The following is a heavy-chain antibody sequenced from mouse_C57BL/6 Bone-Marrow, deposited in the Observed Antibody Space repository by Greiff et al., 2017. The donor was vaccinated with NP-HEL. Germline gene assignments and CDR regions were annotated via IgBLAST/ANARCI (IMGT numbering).Heavy chain of an antibody. CDR3: ARYKTVRGLGY. CDR2: IHPNSGST. J-gene: IGHJ2*01. D-gene: IGHD1-1*01. Sequence: QVQLQQPGAELVKPGASVKLSCKASGYTFTSYWMHWVKQRPGQGLEWIGMIHPNSGSTNYNEKFKSKATLTVDTSSSTAYMQLSSLTSEDSAVYYCARYKTVRGLGYWGQGTTLTVSS. V-gene: IGHV1-64*01. CDR1: GYTFTSYW.